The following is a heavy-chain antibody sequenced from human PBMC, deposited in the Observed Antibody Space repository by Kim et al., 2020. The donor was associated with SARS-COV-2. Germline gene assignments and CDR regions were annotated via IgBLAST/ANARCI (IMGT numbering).Heavy chain of an antibody. CDR3: ARAPSDSSGWYVGY. V-gene: IGHV4-34*01. CDR1: GGSFSGYY. D-gene: IGHD6-19*01. J-gene: IGHJ4*02. Sequence: SETLSLTCAVYGGSFSGYYWSWIRQPPGKGLEWIGEINHSGSTNYNPSLKSRLTISVDTSKNQFSLKLSPVTAADTAVYYCARAPSDSSGWYVGYWGQGTLVTVSS. CDR2: INHSGST.